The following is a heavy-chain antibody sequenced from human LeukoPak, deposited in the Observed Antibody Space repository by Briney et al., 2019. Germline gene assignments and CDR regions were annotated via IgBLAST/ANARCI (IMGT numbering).Heavy chain of an antibody. V-gene: IGHV1-69*06. CDR2: IIPIFGTA. D-gene: IGHD4/OR15-4a*01. J-gene: IGHJ6*03. Sequence: SVKVSCKASGGTFSSYAISWVRQAPGQGLEWMGGIIPIFGTANYAQKFQGRVTITADKSTSTAYMELSSLRSEDTAVYYCARVAEGAQEDDYYYYYIDVWGKGTTVTVSS. CDR3: ARVAEGAQEDDYYYYYIDV. CDR1: GGTFSSYA.